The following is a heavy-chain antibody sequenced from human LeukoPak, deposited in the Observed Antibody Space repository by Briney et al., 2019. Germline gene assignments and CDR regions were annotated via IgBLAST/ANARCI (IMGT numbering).Heavy chain of an antibody. J-gene: IGHJ4*02. CDR1: GFTFSHYA. V-gene: IGHV3-23*01. CDR2: ISTSGVST. CDR3: AKNTTRTYLDY. Sequence: PGWSLRLSFLSSGFTFSHYAMTGVRPAAAKGLDGVSSISTSGVSTNYAVSVKGRLTISRANSKTIVYLQMNSLRAEDTAEYYCAKNTTRTYLDYWGQGILVTVSS. D-gene: IGHD1-1*01.